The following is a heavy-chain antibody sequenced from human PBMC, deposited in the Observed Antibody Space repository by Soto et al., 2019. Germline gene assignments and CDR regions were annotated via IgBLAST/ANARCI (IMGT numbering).Heavy chain of an antibody. CDR3: ARRPSSSTSCNWFDP. Sequence: SETLSLTCTVSGGSISSTSYYWGWIRQHPGKGLEWIGNIYYSGSTYYNPSLKSRVTISEDTSQNQFSLKLTSVTAADTAVYYCARRPSSSTSCNWFDPWGQGPLVTVS. CDR1: GGSISSTSYY. J-gene: IGHJ5*02. CDR2: IYYSGST. V-gene: IGHV4-39*01. D-gene: IGHD2-2*01.